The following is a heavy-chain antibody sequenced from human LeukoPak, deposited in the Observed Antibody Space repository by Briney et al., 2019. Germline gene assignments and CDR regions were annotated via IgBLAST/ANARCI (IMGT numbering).Heavy chain of an antibody. D-gene: IGHD6-13*01. CDR2: IWYDGSNK. Sequence: PGRSLRLSCAASGFTFSSYGMHWVRQAPGKGLEWVAVIWYDGSNKYYADSVKGRFTISRDNSKNTLYLQMNSLRAEDTAVYYCARGVAAAGTLDYWGQGTLVTVSS. CDR1: GFTFSSYG. V-gene: IGHV3-30*19. CDR3: ARGVAAAGTLDY. J-gene: IGHJ4*02.